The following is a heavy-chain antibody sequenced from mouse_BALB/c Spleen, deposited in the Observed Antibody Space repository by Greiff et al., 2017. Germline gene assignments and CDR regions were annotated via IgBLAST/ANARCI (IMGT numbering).Heavy chain of an antibody. Sequence: VQLKQSGAELVKPGASVKLSCTASGFNIKDTYMHWVKQRPEQGLEWIGRIDPANGNTKYDPKFQGKATITADTSSNTAYLQLSSLTSEDTAVYYCAQTTATYPSYAMDYWGQGTSVTVSS. D-gene: IGHD1-2*01. CDR1: GFNIKDTY. V-gene: IGHV14-3*02. CDR3: AQTTATYPSYAMDY. J-gene: IGHJ4*01. CDR2: IDPANGNT.